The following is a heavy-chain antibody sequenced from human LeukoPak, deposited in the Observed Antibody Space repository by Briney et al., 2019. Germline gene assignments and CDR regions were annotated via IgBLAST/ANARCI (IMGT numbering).Heavy chain of an antibody. D-gene: IGHD1-26*01. V-gene: IGHV3-33*01. CDR1: GFAFRSHG. Sequence: GTSLRLSCAASGFAFRSHGMHWVRQAPGKGLEWVAFIWYDGSNKYYTDSVKGRFTISRDNSKNTLYLQMNSLRAGDTAVYYCAGDRATSYFDYWGQGALVTISS. CDR3: AGDRATSYFDY. J-gene: IGHJ4*02. CDR2: IWYDGSNK.